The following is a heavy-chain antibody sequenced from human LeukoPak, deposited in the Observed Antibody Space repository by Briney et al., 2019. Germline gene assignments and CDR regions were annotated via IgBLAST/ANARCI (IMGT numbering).Heavy chain of an antibody. D-gene: IGHD3-9*01. CDR3: AKDRAAFFDWLFYR. V-gene: IGHV3-30*18. CDR2: ISYDGSNK. Sequence: GALRLSCAASGFTFSSYGMHWVRQAPGKGLEWVAVISYDGSNKYYADSVKGRFTISRDNFKNTLYLQMNSLRAEDTAVYYCAKDRAAFFDWLFYRWGQGTLVTVSS. CDR1: GFTFSSYG. J-gene: IGHJ4*02.